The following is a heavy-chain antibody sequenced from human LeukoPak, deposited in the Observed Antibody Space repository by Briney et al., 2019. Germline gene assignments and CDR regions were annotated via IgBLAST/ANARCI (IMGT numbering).Heavy chain of an antibody. CDR3: ASSTHYYDSRD. D-gene: IGHD3-22*01. Sequence: PGGSLRLSCAASGFTVSSNYMSWVRQAPGKGLEWIGSIYYSGSTYYNPSLKSRVTISVDTSKNQFSLKLSSVTAADTAVYYCASSTHYYDSRDWGQGTLVTVSS. CDR2: IYYSGST. CDR1: GFTVSSNY. J-gene: IGHJ4*02. V-gene: IGHV4-39*07.